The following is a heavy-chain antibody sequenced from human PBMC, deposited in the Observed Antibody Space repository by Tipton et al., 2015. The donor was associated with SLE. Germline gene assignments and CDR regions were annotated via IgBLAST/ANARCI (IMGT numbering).Heavy chain of an antibody. J-gene: IGHJ4*02. Sequence: TLSLTCTVSGVFISTSSDYWGWIRQPPGKGLEWVGGIFYSGSTYYNPSLESRVTMSVDTSKNQFSLKLRSVTAADTSVYYCARRPWRDYYMDYWGQGTLVTVSS. CDR1: GVFISTSSDY. V-gene: IGHV4-39*01. D-gene: IGHD1-26*01. CDR3: ARRPWRDYYMDY. CDR2: IFYSGST.